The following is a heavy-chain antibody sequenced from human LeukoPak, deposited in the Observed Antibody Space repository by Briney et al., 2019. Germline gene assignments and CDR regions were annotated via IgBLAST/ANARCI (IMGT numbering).Heavy chain of an antibody. CDR3: ARPYYYDSRIDP. D-gene: IGHD3-22*01. Sequence: SQTLSLTCTAPGGSISSGDYSWSCIRQPPGKRLEWIAYMYYSGSTYYNPSLKSRVTMSADTSKNQLSLKLSSVTAADTAVYYCARPYYYDSRIDPWGQGILVTVSS. V-gene: IGHV4-30-4*01. CDR1: GGSISSGDYS. J-gene: IGHJ5*02. CDR2: MYYSGST.